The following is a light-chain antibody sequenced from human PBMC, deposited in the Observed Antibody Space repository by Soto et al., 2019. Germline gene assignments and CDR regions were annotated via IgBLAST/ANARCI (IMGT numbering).Light chain of an antibody. Sequence: QSALTQPASVSGSPGQSITISCTGTSSDVGGYTYVSWYQHHPGKAPKLMIYDVSNRPSGVSSRFSGSKSGNTASLTISGHQAEDEADYYCSSYTSSTTSVVFGGGTKVTVL. CDR1: SSDVGGYTY. CDR2: DVS. V-gene: IGLV2-14*03. CDR3: SSYTSSTTSVV. J-gene: IGLJ2*01.